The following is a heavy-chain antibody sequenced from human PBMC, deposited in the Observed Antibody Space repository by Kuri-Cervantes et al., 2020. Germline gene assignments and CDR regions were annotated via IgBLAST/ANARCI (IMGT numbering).Heavy chain of an antibody. V-gene: IGHV1-69*13. CDR1: GYTFTSYG. CDR3: ARECSGGSCYSRAFDI. J-gene: IGHJ3*02. CDR2: IIPIFGTA. Sequence: SVKVSCKASGYTFTSYGISWVRQAPGQGLEWMGGIIPIFGTANYAQKFQGRVTITADESTSTAYMELSSLRSEDTAVYYCARECSGGSCYSRAFDIWGQGTMVTV. D-gene: IGHD2-15*01.